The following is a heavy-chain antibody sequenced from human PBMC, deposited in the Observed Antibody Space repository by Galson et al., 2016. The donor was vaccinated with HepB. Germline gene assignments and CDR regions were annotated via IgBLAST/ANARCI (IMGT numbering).Heavy chain of an antibody. V-gene: IGHV3-21*01. D-gene: IGHD3-3*01. J-gene: IGHJ4*02. CDR2: ISRGSRDI. CDR1: GFTFSDFS. CDR3: ARDRSNYDFWSGYMPDYYFDY. Sequence: SLRLSCAASGFTFSDFSMNWVRQAPGKGLEWVSSISRGSRDIYYADSVKGRFTLSRDNARNSLYLQMNSLRAEDTAVYYCARDRSNYDFWSGYMPDYYFDYWGQGTLVTVSS.